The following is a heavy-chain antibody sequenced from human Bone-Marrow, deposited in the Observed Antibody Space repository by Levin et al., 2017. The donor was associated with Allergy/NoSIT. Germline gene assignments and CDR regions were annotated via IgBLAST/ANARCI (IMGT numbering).Heavy chain of an antibody. V-gene: IGHV1-18*01. Sequence: ALVKVSCTASGFSFKTYGYTWVRQAPGQGLEWVGWVSAYNGITIYAQKFQGRVTMGTDTSTSTAYMELSSLRSDDTAVYYCARDRDFARKADFDHWGQGTLVTVS. D-gene: IGHD3-3*01. CDR1: GFSFKTYG. CDR2: VSAYNGIT. CDR3: ARDRDFARKADFDH. J-gene: IGHJ4*02.